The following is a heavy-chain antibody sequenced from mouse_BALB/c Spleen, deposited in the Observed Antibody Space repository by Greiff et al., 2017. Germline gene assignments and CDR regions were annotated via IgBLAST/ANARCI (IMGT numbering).Heavy chain of an antibody. J-gene: IGHJ4*01. CDR3: AREVFCAGYYYDAIDY. CDR2: IRSGGST. V-gene: IGHV5-6-5*01. D-gene: IGHD2-3*01. Sequence: EVQVVESGGGLVTPGGSLKLTCAASGFTFSSYAMSWVRQTPGKRLEWVASIRSGGSTYYPASVKGRFTISRDNARNILYLKMSSLRTEDTAMYYCAREVFCAGYYYDAIDYWGQGTLVTVSS. CDR1: GFTFSSYA.